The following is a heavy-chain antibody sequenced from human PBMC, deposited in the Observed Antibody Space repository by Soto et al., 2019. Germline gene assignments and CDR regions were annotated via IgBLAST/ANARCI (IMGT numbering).Heavy chain of an antibody. CDR1: GGSFSGYY. Sequence: SETLSLTCAVYGGSFSGYYWSWIRQPPGKGLEWIGEINHSGSTNYNPSLKSRVTISVDTSKNQFSLKLSSVTAADTAVYYCARRGMATTAPWGQGTLVTVSS. D-gene: IGHD5-12*01. V-gene: IGHV4-34*01. J-gene: IGHJ5*02. CDR3: ARRGMATTAP. CDR2: INHSGST.